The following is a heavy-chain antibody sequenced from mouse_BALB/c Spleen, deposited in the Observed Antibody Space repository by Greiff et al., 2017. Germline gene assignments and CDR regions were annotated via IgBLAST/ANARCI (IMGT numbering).Heavy chain of an antibody. J-gene: IGHJ2*01. V-gene: IGHV2-9*02. CDR2: IWAGGST. CDR3: TRDGTNFDY. Sequence: VQLQESGPGLVAPSQSLSITCTASGFSLTSYGVHWVRQPPGKGLEWLGVIWAGGSTNYYTALMSRLSISKDNSKSQLILKMNSLQTDDTAMYYSTRDGTNFDYWGQGTTVTVSA. D-gene: IGHD1-1*01. CDR1: GFSLTSYG.